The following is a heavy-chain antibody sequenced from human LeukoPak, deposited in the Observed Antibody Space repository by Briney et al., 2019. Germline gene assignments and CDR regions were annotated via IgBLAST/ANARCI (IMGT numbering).Heavy chain of an antibody. V-gene: IGHV3-21*01. J-gene: IGHJ4*02. CDR2: ISSSSSYI. D-gene: IGHD6-19*01. Sequence: GGSLRLSCAASGFTFNNYWMTWVRQAPGKGLEWVSSISSSSSYIYSADSVKGRFPISRDNAKNSLYLQMNSLRAEDTAVYYCARGIAMAGYDYGGQGTLVTVSS. CDR3: ARGIAMAGYDY. CDR1: GFTFNNYW.